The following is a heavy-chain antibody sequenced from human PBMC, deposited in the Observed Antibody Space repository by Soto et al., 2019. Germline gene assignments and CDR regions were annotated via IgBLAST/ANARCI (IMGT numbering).Heavy chain of an antibody. Sequence: SETLSLTCTVSGGSVSSGSYYWSWIRQPPGKGLEWIGYIYYSGSTNYNPSLKSRVTISVDTSKNQFSLKLSSVTAADTAVYYCARLDIVVVPAATQRQYYYYGMDVWGQGTTVTVSS. V-gene: IGHV4-61*01. J-gene: IGHJ6*02. D-gene: IGHD2-2*01. CDR1: GGSVSSGSYY. CDR2: IYYSGST. CDR3: ARLDIVVVPAATQRQYYYYGMDV.